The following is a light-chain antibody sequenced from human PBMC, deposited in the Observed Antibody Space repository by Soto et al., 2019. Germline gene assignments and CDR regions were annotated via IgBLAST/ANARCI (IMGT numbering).Light chain of an antibody. CDR1: QGINNY. Sequence: DIQMTQSPSAMSASVGDRVTITCRASQGINNYLAWFQQKPGKVPKRLIDTASSLQSGVPSRFSGSGSGTEFPLTNSNLQPEDFATYYWLPHKSYPITFGQGTRLEIK. CDR2: TAS. CDR3: LPHKSYPIT. J-gene: IGKJ5*01. V-gene: IGKV1-17*03.